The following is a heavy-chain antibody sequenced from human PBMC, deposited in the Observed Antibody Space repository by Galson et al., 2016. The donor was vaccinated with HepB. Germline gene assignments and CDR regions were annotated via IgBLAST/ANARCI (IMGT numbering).Heavy chain of an antibody. V-gene: IGHV4-61*03. D-gene: IGHD3-10*01. CDR2: IYYRGNT. CDR1: DDLNLNSIFY. J-gene: IGHJ5*02. CDR3: ARLGPITRGRGVSGWFDP. Sequence: SETLSLTCAVSDDLNLNSIFYWSWIRQPPGKGLEWMGYIYYRGNTNYNPSLKSRLTMSLDSSKNVFSLELASVTAADTAIYFCARLGPITRGRGVSGWFDPWGQGTLVTVSS.